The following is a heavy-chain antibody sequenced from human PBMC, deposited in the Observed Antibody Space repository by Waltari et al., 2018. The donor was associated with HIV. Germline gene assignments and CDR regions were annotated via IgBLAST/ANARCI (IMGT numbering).Heavy chain of an antibody. Sequence: QVQLQESGPGLVKPSETLSLTCTVSGGSISSYYWSWIRLPPGKGLGWIGYIYYSGSPNYNPPLKSRVTISVDTSKNQFSLKLSSVTAADTAVYYCARHSPEVVVTSYWYFDLWGRGTLVTVSS. CDR1: GGSISSYY. D-gene: IGHD2-21*02. CDR2: IYYSGSP. J-gene: IGHJ2*01. CDR3: ARHSPEVVVTSYWYFDL. V-gene: IGHV4-59*08.